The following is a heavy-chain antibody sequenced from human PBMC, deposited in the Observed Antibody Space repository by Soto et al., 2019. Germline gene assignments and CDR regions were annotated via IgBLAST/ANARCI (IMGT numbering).Heavy chain of an antibody. CDR2: INHSGRV. J-gene: IGHJ5*01. CDR1: GGSISSSSYY. V-gene: IGHV4-39*07. Sequence: PSETLSLTCTVSGGSISSSSYYWTWIRQSPGKGLEWIGDINHSGRVNYSPSLKSRVTISLDTSKNQFSLTLSAVTAADTAMYYCSTRAYDTNGYYRFDPWGQGTLVTVSS. CDR3: STRAYDTNGYYRFDP. D-gene: IGHD3-22*01.